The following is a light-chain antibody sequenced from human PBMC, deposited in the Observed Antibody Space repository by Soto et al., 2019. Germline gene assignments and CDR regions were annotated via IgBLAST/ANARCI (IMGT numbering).Light chain of an antibody. CDR1: SSDVGGYNY. CDR3: SSYTRRSTWV. J-gene: IGLJ3*02. Sequence: QSALTQPASVSGSPGQSITISCTGTSSDVGGYNYVSWYQQHPGKAPKLMIFDVTSRPSGVSNRFSGSKSGNTASLTISGLQAEDEADYYCSSYTRRSTWVFGGGTQLTVL. CDR2: DVT. V-gene: IGLV2-14*03.